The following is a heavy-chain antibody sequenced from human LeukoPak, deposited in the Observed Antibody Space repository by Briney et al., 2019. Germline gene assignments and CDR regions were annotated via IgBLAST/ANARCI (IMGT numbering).Heavy chain of an antibody. CDR1: GFTFSSYG. J-gene: IGHJ4*02. D-gene: IGHD2-2*01. Sequence: PGGSLRLSCAASGFTFSSYGMHCVRQAPGKGLEWVAVISYDGSNKYYADSVKGRFTISRDNSKNTLYLQMNSLRAEDTAVYYCAKGDCSSTSCHFDYWGQGTLVTVSS. CDR2: ISYDGSNK. CDR3: AKGDCSSTSCHFDY. V-gene: IGHV3-30*18.